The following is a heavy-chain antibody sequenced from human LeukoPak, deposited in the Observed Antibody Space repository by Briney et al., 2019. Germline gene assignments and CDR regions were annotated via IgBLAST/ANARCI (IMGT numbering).Heavy chain of an antibody. V-gene: IGHV3-30-3*01. CDR3: ARRYDGFDY. CDR2: ISYDGSNK. D-gene: IGHD3-3*01. Sequence: PGGSLRLSCAASGFTFSSYAVHWVRQAPGRGLEWVAVISYDGSNKYYADSVKGRFSISRDNSKNTLYLQMNSLRAEDTAVYYCARRYDGFDYWGRGTLVTVSS. CDR1: GFTFSSYA. J-gene: IGHJ4*02.